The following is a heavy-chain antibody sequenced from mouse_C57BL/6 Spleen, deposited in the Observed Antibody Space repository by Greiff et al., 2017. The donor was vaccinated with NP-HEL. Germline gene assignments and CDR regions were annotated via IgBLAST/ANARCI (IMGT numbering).Heavy chain of an antibody. CDR2: IYPSDSET. Sequence: VQLQQPGAELVRPGSSVKLSCKASGYTFTSYWMDWVKQRPGQGLEWIGNIYPSDSETHYNQKFKDKATLTVDKSSSTAYMQLSSLTSEDSAVYYCARGAQATPYYAMDYWGQGTSVTVSS. CDR1: GYTFTSYW. J-gene: IGHJ4*01. D-gene: IGHD3-2*02. V-gene: IGHV1-61*01. CDR3: ARGAQATPYYAMDY.